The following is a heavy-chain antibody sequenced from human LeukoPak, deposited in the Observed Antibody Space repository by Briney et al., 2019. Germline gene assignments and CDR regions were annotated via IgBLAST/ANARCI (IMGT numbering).Heavy chain of an antibody. CDR3: AGATVTGYYYYMDV. Sequence: SETLSLTCTVSGGSISSYYWSCIRQPPGKGLEWIGYIYTSGSTNYNPSLKSRVTISVDTSKNQFSLKLSSVTAADTAVYYCAGATVTGYYYYMDVWGKGTTVTVSS. CDR2: IYTSGST. D-gene: IGHD4-11*01. CDR1: GGSISSYY. V-gene: IGHV4-4*09. J-gene: IGHJ6*03.